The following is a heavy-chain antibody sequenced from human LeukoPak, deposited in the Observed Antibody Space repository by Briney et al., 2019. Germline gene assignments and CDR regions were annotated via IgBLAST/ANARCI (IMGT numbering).Heavy chain of an antibody. CDR2: IYHSGST. Sequence: SETLSLTCTVSGGSISSSSYCWGWIRQPPGKGLEWIGSIYHSGSTYYNPSLKSRVTISVDTSKNQFSLKLSSVTAADTAVYYCAREPDSGSYCTFDYWGQGTLVTVSS. CDR3: AREPDSGSYCTFDY. D-gene: IGHD1-26*01. J-gene: IGHJ4*02. V-gene: IGHV4-39*07. CDR1: GGSISSSSYC.